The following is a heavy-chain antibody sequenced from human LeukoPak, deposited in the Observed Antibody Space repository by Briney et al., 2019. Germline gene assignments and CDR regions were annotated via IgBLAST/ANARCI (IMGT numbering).Heavy chain of an antibody. CDR2: ISAYNGKT. D-gene: IGHD3-22*01. CDR3: ARDRWMHLEDYYDSSGYYYNY. CDR1: GYTFISYG. V-gene: IGHV1-18*04. J-gene: IGHJ4*02. Sequence: GASVKVSCKASGYTFISYGISWVRQAPGQGLEWMGWISAYNGKTIYAQKLQGRVTMTTDTSTSTAYMELRSLRSDDTAVYYCARDRWMHLEDYYDSSGYYYNYWGQGTLVTVSS.